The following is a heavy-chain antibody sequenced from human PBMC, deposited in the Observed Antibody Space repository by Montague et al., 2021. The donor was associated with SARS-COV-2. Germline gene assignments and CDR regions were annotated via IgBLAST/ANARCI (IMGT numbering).Heavy chain of an antibody. D-gene: IGHD1-20*01. J-gene: IGHJ4*02. V-gene: IGHV4-4*07. CDR1: GGSISGYY. CDR3: VRDQGRSNWNYTDY. CDR2: IYISCST. Sequence: SETLSLTCTVSGGSISGYYWSWFRQSPGKGLEWIWRIYISCSTSYNPSLNSRVTMSVDTSKNQFSLKLSSVTAADTTVYYCVRDQGRSNWNYTDYWGQGTLVTVSS.